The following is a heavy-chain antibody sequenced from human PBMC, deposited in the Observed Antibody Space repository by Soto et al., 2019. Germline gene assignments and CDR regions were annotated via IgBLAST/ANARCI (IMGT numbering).Heavy chain of an antibody. J-gene: IGHJ4*02. D-gene: IGHD3-10*01. CDR3: ARAFGRLYYFDY. CDR2: FCPGGGST. V-gene: IGHV1-46*01. CDR1: GYTFTSYY. Sequence: ASVKVSCKASGYTFTSYYIHWVRQAPGQGLEWMGVFCPGGGSTDYAQKFQGRVTMTRDTSTSTVYMELSSLISDDTAVYYCARAFGRLYYFDYWGQGALVTVSS.